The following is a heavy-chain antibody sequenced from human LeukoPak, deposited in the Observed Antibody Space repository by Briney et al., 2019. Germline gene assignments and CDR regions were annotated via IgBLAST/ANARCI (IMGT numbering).Heavy chain of an antibody. D-gene: IGHD5-24*01. Sequence: SETLSLTCAVYGGPFSDYYWSWIRHPPGKGLEWIGEINHSGSTNYNPSLKSRVTISVDTSKNQFSLKLSSVTAADTAVYYCARVGDGYNTNWFDPWGQGTLVTVSS. CDR3: ARVGDGYNTNWFDP. J-gene: IGHJ5*02. V-gene: IGHV4-34*01. CDR2: INHSGST. CDR1: GGPFSDYY.